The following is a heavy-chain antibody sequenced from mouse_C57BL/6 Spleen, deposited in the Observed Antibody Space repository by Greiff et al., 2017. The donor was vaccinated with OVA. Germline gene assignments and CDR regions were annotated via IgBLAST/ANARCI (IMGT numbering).Heavy chain of an antibody. D-gene: IGHD1-1*01. CDR3: ARRYYGSSYFDY. CDR2: ISDGGSYT. Sequence: EVQLQESGGGLVKPGGSLKLSCAASGFTFSSYAMSWVRQTPEKRLEWVATISDGGSYTYYPDNVKGRFTISRDNAKNNLYLQMSHLKSEDTAMYYCARRYYGSSYFDYWGQGTTLTVSS. V-gene: IGHV5-4*01. CDR1: GFTFSSYA. J-gene: IGHJ2*01.